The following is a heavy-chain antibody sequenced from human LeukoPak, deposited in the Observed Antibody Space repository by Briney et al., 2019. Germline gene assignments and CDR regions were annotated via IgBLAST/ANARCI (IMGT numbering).Heavy chain of an antibody. CDR3: ARAFALGGAMVTSYWFDP. D-gene: IGHD5-18*01. J-gene: IGHJ5*02. CDR2: INPNSGGT. CDR1: GYTFTGYY. Sequence: ASVKVSCKASGYTFTGYYMHWVRQAPGQGLEWMGWINPNSGGTNYAQKFQGRVAMTRDTSISTAYMELSRLRSDDTAVYYCARAFALGGAMVTSYWFDPWGQGTLVTVSS. V-gene: IGHV1-2*02.